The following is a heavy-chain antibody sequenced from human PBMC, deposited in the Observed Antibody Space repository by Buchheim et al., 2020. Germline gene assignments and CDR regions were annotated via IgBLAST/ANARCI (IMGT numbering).Heavy chain of an antibody. D-gene: IGHD4-17*01. V-gene: IGHV3-30*04. CDR3: ARDYGDYFDY. J-gene: IGHJ4*02. Sequence: QVQLVESGGGVVQPGRSLRLSCAASGFTFSSYAMHWVRQAPGKGLEWVAVISYDGSNKYYADSVKGRFTISRDNSKNTLYLQMNSLRAEDTAVYYCARDYGDYFDYWGQGTL. CDR2: ISYDGSNK. CDR1: GFTFSSYA.